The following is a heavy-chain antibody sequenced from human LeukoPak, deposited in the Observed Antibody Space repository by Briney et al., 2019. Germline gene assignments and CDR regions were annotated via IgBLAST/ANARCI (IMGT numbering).Heavy chain of an antibody. V-gene: IGHV4-30-4*08. D-gene: IGHD1-7*01. J-gene: IGHJ4*02. CDR1: GGSISSGDYY. CDR2: IYYSGST. Sequence: PSETLSLTCTVSGGSISSGDYYWRWIRQPPGKGLEWIGCIYYSGSTYYNPSLKSRVTISVDTSKNQFSLKLSSVTAADTAVYYCARATLNLYYFDYWGQGTLVTVSS. CDR3: ARATLNLYYFDY.